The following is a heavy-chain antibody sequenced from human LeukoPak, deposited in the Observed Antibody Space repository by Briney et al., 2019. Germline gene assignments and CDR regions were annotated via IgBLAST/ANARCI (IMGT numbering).Heavy chain of an antibody. Sequence: SETLSLSCTVSGDSISSSSYYWGWIRQPQGKGLEWIGSIYCSGSTYYNPSLKSRVTISVDTSKNQFSLKLSSVTAADTAVYYCARQLGYCSSTSCYADKVDYWGQGTLVTVSS. V-gene: IGHV4-39*01. CDR2: IYCSGST. J-gene: IGHJ4*02. D-gene: IGHD2-2*01. CDR1: GDSISSSSYY. CDR3: ARQLGYCSSTSCYADKVDY.